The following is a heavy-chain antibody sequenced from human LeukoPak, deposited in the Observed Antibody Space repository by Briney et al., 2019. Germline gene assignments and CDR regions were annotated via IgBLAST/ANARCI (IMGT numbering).Heavy chain of an antibody. Sequence: SETLSLTCTVSGDSISSGDYYWSWIRQPAGKGLEWIGRISSSGSTNYNPSLKSRVTISVDTPKNQFSLKLSSVTAADTAVYYCARAHVDTAMVFDYWGQGTLVTVSS. D-gene: IGHD5-18*01. CDR3: ARAHVDTAMVFDY. CDR2: ISSSGST. J-gene: IGHJ4*02. V-gene: IGHV4-61*02. CDR1: GDSISSGDYY.